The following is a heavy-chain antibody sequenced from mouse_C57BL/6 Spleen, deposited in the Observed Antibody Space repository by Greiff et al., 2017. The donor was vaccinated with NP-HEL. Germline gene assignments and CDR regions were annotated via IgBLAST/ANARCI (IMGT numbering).Heavy chain of an antibody. J-gene: IGHJ3*01. CDR2: IRLKSDNYAT. CDR1: GFTFSNYW. D-gene: IGHD1-1*01. CDR3: TDIYYYGSGFAY. V-gene: IGHV6-3*01. Sequence: EVKLMESGGGLVQPGGSMKLSCVASGFTFSNYWMNWVRQSPEKGLEWVAQIRLKSDNYATHYAESVKGRFTISRDDSKSSVYLQMNNLRAEDTGIYYCTDIYYYGSGFAYWGQGTLVTVSA.